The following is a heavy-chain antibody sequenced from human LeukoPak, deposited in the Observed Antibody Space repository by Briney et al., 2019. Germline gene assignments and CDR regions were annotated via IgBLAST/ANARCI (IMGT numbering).Heavy chain of an antibody. CDR3: AKDPGTYCGGDCYVDY. Sequence: PGGSLRLSCAASGFTFSSYSMNWVRQAPGKGLEWVSSISSSSSYIYYADSVKGRFTISRDNAKNTLSLQMNSLRAEDTAVCYCAKDPGTYCGGDCYVDYWGQGTLVTVSS. D-gene: IGHD2-21*02. V-gene: IGHV3-21*04. CDR2: ISSSSSYI. CDR1: GFTFSSYS. J-gene: IGHJ4*02.